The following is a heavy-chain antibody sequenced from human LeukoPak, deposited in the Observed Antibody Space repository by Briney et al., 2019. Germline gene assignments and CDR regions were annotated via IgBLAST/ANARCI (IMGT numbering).Heavy chain of an antibody. CDR2: INPSGGST. Sequence: ASVKVSCKASGYTFTSYYMHWVRQAPGQGLEWMGIINPSGGSTNYAQKFQGRVTMTRDMSTSTVYMELSSLRSEDTAVYYCARDNYYGSGTYNWFDPWGQGTLVTVSS. V-gene: IGHV1-46*01. J-gene: IGHJ5*02. CDR1: GYTFTSYY. CDR3: ARDNYYGSGTYNWFDP. D-gene: IGHD3-10*01.